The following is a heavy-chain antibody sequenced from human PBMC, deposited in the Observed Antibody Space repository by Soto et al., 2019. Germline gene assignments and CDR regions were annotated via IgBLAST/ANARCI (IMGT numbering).Heavy chain of an antibody. CDR1: GFTFSSYS. D-gene: IGHD3-10*01. V-gene: IGHV3-21*01. J-gene: IGHJ6*02. CDR3: ARDGAAMVRGVIISSHYYYGMDV. Sequence: LRLSCAASGFTFSSYSMNWVRQAPGKGLEWVSSISSSSSYIYYADSVKGRFTISRDNAKNSLYLQMNSLRAEDTAVYYCARDGAAMVRGVIISSHYYYGMDVWGQGTTVTVSS. CDR2: ISSSSSYI.